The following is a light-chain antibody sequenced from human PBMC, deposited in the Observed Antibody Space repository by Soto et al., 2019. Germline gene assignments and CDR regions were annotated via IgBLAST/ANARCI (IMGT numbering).Light chain of an antibody. J-gene: IGLJ1*01. CDR1: GRDIGAYDY. Sequence: QSALTQPASVSGPPGQSITISCLGNGRDIGAYDYVSWYQQHPGKAPKLLIYGVKNRPPGVSYRFSASKSAFTASLTISGLQAEDEAHYYCSSYTTSYFYVFGPGTKVTVL. CDR3: SSYTTSYFYV. CDR2: GVK. V-gene: IGLV2-14*01.